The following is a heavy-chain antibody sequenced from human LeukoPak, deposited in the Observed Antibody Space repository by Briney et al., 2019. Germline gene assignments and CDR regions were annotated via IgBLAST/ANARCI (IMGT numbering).Heavy chain of an antibody. V-gene: IGHV3-11*06. Sequence: GGSLRLSCAASGFTFSDYYMSWIRQAPGKGLEWVSYISSSSSYTNYADSVKGRFTISRDNSKTTLFLQMNSLRVEDTAVYYCGGEAGYWGQGTLVSVSS. J-gene: IGHJ4*02. CDR1: GFTFSDYY. CDR2: ISSSSSYT. CDR3: GGEAGY. D-gene: IGHD6-19*01.